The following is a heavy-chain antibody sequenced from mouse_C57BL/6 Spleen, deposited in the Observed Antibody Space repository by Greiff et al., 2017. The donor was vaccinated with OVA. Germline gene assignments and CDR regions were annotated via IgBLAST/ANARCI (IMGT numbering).Heavy chain of an antibody. J-gene: IGHJ3*01. Sequence: QVQLQQSGAELARPGASVKMSCKASGYTFTSYTMHWVKQRPGQGLEWIGYINPSSGYTKYNQKFKDKATLTADKSSSTAYMQLSSLTSEDSAFYYCARGDYGSSYVAYWGKGTLVTVSA. V-gene: IGHV1-4*01. D-gene: IGHD1-1*01. CDR1: GYTFTSYT. CDR3: ARGDYGSSYVAY. CDR2: INPSSGYT.